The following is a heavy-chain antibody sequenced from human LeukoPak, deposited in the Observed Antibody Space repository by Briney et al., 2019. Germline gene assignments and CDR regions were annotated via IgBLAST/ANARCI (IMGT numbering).Heavy chain of an antibody. V-gene: IGHV1-24*01. Sequence: ASVKVSCKASGYTFTSYGISWVRQAPGTGLEWLGGFDPEDGETIYAQKFQDRITMTDDPSTDTAYMELSSLRSEDTAVYYCATASFCSGTHCFYYYMDVWGKGTPVTVSS. D-gene: IGHD2-15*01. CDR3: ATASFCSGTHCFYYYMDV. CDR1: GYTFTSYG. CDR2: FDPEDGET. J-gene: IGHJ6*03.